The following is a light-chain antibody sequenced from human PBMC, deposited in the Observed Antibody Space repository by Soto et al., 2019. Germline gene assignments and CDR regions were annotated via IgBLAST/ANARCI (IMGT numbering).Light chain of an antibody. V-gene: IGKV3-11*01. CDR1: QSVSSY. CDR3: QQRSKWPPLT. J-gene: IGKJ4*01. CDR2: DAS. Sequence: EIVLTQSPATLSLSPGERATLSCRASQSVSSYLAWYQQKPGQAPRLLIYDASNRATGIPARFSGSGSGTDFTLTIRSLEPEDFAVYYCQQRSKWPPLTFGGGTKVEIK.